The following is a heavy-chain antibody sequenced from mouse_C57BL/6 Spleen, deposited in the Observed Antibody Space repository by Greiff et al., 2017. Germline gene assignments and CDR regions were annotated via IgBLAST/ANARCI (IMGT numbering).Heavy chain of an antibody. Sequence: EVQLQESGPGLVKPSQSLSLTCSVTGYSITSGYYWNWIRQFPGNKLEWMGYISYDGSNNYNPSLKNRISITRDTSKNQFFLKLNSVTTEDTATYYCARETLWGHGTLVTVSA. CDR2: ISYDGSN. J-gene: IGHJ3*01. CDR1: GYSITSGYY. V-gene: IGHV3-6*01. CDR3: ARETL.